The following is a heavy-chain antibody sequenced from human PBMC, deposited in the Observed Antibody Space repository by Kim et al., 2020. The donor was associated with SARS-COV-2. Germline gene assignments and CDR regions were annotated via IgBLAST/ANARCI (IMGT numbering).Heavy chain of an antibody. Sequence: GYADSVKGRFTISRDNAKNSLYLQMNSLRAEDTALYYCARDRLSGFFFDYWGQGTLVTVSS. J-gene: IGHJ4*02. CDR3: ARDRLSGFFFDY. V-gene: IGHV3-20*03. D-gene: IGHD3-3*01.